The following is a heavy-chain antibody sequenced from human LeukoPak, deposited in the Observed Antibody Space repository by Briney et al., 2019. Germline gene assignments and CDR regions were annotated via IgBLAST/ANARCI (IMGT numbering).Heavy chain of an antibody. D-gene: IGHD3-22*01. V-gene: IGHV3-7*01. CDR1: GFNFSSQW. CDR3: ARLGYDYDSSGTQSPPDY. J-gene: IGHJ4*02. CDR2: IKYDGREK. Sequence: GGSLRLSCAASGFNFSSQWMSWVRQAPGKGLEWVANIKYDGREKNYVDSVKGRFTISRDNAKNSLYLQMNSLRVDDTAVYYCARLGYDYDSSGTQSPPDYCGQGTLVTVSS.